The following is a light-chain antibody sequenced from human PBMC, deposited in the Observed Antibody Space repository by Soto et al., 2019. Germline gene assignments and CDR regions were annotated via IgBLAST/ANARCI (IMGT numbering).Light chain of an antibody. J-gene: IGLJ1*01. CDR1: SSDVGDNY. Sequence: QSALAQPPSASGAPGQSVTISCTGTSSDVGDNYVSWYQQHLGKAPKLIIYEVTLRPSGVPDRFSGSKSGNTASLTVSGLQAYYEADYYCSAYAGSNTFVFGTGTKLTVL. CDR3: SAYAGSNTFV. V-gene: IGLV2-8*01. CDR2: EVT.